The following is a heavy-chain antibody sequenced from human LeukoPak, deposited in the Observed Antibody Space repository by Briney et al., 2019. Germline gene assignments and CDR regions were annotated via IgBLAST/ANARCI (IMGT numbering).Heavy chain of an antibody. CDR2: INPNSGGA. V-gene: IGHV1-2*02. Sequence: ASVKVSCKASGYSFIGYYIHWVRQAPGQGLEWMGWINPNSGGANYAQKFQGRVTMTRDTSISTVYMELTRLRSDDTAMYYCAKFTNLGAISDGFDIWGEGTMVTVAS. D-gene: IGHD2-8*01. CDR1: GYSFIGYY. J-gene: IGHJ3*02. CDR3: AKFTNLGAISDGFDI.